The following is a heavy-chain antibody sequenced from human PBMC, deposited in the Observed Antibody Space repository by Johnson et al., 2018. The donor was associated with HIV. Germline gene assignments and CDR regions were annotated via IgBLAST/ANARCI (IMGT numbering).Heavy chain of an antibody. V-gene: IGHV3-30*03. Sequence: QVQLVESGGGVVQPGRSLRLSCAASGFTFSSYGLHWVRQAPGKGLQWVAFISYDGSNKYYADSVKGRFTISRENAKNSLYLQMNSLRAGDTAVYYCARDWLTSRAVAGTSAFDIWGQGTMVTVSS. CDR2: ISYDGSNK. CDR3: ARDWLTSRAVAGTSAFDI. J-gene: IGHJ3*02. CDR1: GFTFSSYG. D-gene: IGHD6-19*01.